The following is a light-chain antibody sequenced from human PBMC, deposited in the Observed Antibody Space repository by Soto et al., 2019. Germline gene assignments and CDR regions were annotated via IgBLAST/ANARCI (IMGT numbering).Light chain of an antibody. V-gene: IGLV2-14*01. Sequence: QSALTQPASVSGSPGQSITISCTGTSSDVGGYNYVSWYQQHPGKAPKLMIYDVSNRPSGVSNRFSGSKSGNTASLTISGRQAEDEADYYCCSYTSSSTRVFGTGTKVTVL. J-gene: IGLJ1*01. CDR3: CSYTSSSTRV. CDR2: DVS. CDR1: SSDVGGYNY.